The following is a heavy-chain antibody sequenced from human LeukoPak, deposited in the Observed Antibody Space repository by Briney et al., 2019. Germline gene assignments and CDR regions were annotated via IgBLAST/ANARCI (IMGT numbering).Heavy chain of an antibody. CDR1: GFTFSSYA. D-gene: IGHD3-3*01. Sequence: GGSLRLSCAASGFTFSSYAMSWVRQAPGKGLEWVSAISGSGGSTYYADSVKGRFTISRDNSKNTLYLQMNSLRAEDTAVYYCARGRHINYDFWSGYWSGMDVWGQGTTVTVSS. J-gene: IGHJ6*02. V-gene: IGHV3-23*01. CDR3: ARGRHINYDFWSGYWSGMDV. CDR2: ISGSGGST.